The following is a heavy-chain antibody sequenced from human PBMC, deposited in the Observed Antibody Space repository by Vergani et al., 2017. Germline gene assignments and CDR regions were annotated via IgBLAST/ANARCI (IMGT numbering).Heavy chain of an antibody. J-gene: IGHJ4*02. V-gene: IGHV5-51*01. CDR1: GYSFTNYW. Sequence: EVQLVQSGAEVKKPGESLKISCQISGYSFTNYWIGWVRQMPGKGLEWMGNIHPADSDTRYSPSFQGQVTISVDKSISTAYLQRSSLRAADSDMDYCAGLYGRDSSGSKYFDYWGQGTLVTVSS. CDR3: AGLYGRDSSGSKYFDY. D-gene: IGHD3-22*01. CDR2: IHPADSDT.